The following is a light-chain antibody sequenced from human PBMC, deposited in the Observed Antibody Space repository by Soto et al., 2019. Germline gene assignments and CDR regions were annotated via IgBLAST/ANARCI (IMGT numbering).Light chain of an antibody. V-gene: IGKV1-5*01. CDR3: QQYNSYWT. J-gene: IGKJ1*01. CDR1: QSIGDS. Sequence: DIQMTQSPSTLSASVGDRVTITCRASQSIGDSLAWYQQKPGKAPYLLISDVSSLERGVPSRFSGSGSGTEFTLTVSSMQPDDFATFYCQQYNSYWTFGPGTKVDIK. CDR2: DVS.